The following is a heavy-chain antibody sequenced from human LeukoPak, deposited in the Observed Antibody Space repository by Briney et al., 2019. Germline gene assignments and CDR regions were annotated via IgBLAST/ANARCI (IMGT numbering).Heavy chain of an antibody. Sequence: GGSLRLSCAASGFTFSSYAMSWVRQAPGKGLEWVSAISGSGGSTYYADSVKGRFTISRDNSKNTLYLQMNSLRAEDAAVYYCAKDGHVGESHRSTSAHFDYWGQGTLVTVSS. CDR1: GFTFSSYA. D-gene: IGHD3-10*01. V-gene: IGHV3-23*01. CDR2: ISGSGGST. CDR3: AKDGHVGESHRSTSAHFDY. J-gene: IGHJ4*02.